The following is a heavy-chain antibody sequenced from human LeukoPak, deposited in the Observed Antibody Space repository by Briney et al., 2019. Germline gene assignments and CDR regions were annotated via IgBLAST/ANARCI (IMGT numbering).Heavy chain of an antibody. D-gene: IGHD1-26*01. CDR1: GFTFSSYS. CDR3: ARQIVGAFDY. V-gene: IGHV3-21*01. Sequence: GGSLRLSCAASGFTFSSYSMNWVRQAPGKGLEWVSSISSSSSYIYYADSVKGRFTISRDNAKNSLYLRMNSLRAEDTAVYYCARQIVGAFDYWGQGTLVTVSS. CDR2: ISSSSSYI. J-gene: IGHJ4*02.